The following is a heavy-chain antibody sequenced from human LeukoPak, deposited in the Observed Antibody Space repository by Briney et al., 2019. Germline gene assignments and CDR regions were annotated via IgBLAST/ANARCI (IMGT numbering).Heavy chain of an antibody. CDR3: ARVQTGTTYWFDP. CDR2: IFTSGST. D-gene: IGHD1-1*01. CDR1: GGSISSGSYY. V-gene: IGHV4-61*02. J-gene: IGHJ5*02. Sequence: SETLSLTCTVSGGSISSGSYYWSWIRQPAGTGLEWIGRIFTSGSTNYNPSLKSRVTMSVDTSKNQFSLKLSSVTAADTAVYYCARVQTGTTYWFDPWGQGTLVTVSS.